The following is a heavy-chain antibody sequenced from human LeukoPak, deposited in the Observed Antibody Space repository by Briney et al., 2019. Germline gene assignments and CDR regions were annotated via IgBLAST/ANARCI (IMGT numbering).Heavy chain of an antibody. Sequence: ASVKVSCKASGYTFTSYAMNWVRQAPGQGLEWRGWINTNTGNPTYAQGFTGRFVFSLDTSVSTAYLQISSPKAEDTAVYHCARDYYDSSGYFPKDWGQGTLVTVSS. CDR3: ARDYYDSSGYFPKD. J-gene: IGHJ4*02. CDR1: GYTFTSYA. D-gene: IGHD3-22*01. V-gene: IGHV7-4-1*02. CDR2: INTNTGNP.